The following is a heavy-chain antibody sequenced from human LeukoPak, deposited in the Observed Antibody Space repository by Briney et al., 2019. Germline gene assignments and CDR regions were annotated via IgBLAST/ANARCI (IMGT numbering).Heavy chain of an antibody. D-gene: IGHD3-16*01. Sequence: PSKTLALTCTVSGDSVISSSYYWSWIRQHPWKGLQWIGYIYYCGSNYYNPSLKSRVNISVDTSKNQFSLKLSSVTAADTAVYYCARVSLSTYGMDVWGQGTTVTVSS. CDR2: IYYCGSN. CDR1: GDSVISSSYY. J-gene: IGHJ6*02. V-gene: IGHV4-31*03. CDR3: ARVSLSTYGMDV.